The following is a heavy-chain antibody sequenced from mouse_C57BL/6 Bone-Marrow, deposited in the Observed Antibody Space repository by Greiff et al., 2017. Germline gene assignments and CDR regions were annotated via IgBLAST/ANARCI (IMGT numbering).Heavy chain of an antibody. J-gene: IGHJ4*01. CDR1: GFTISDYY. CDR2: ISTGGGST. CDR3: ARPHMDY. Sequence: DVMLVESGGGLVQPGGSLKLSCAASGFTISDYYMYWVRQTPEQRLEWVAYISTGGGSTYYPDTVQGRFTISRDNAKNTLYLQMSRLKSEDTAMYYGARPHMDYWGQGTSVTVSS. V-gene: IGHV5-12*01.